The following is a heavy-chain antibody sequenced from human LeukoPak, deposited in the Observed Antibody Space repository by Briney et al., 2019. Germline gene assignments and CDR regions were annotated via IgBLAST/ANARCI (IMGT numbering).Heavy chain of an antibody. CDR2: IYYSGST. Sequence: PSQTLSLTCTVSGGSISSGSYYWSWIRQPPGKGLEWIGYIYYSGSTNYNPSLKSRVTISVDTSKNQFSLKLSSVTAADTAVYYCARYNDYGATNWFDPWGQGTLVTVSS. CDR1: GGSISSGSYY. V-gene: IGHV4-61*01. CDR3: ARYNDYGATNWFDP. D-gene: IGHD4-17*01. J-gene: IGHJ5*02.